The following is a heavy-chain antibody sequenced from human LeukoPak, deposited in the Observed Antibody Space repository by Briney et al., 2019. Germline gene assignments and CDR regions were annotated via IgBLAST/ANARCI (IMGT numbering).Heavy chain of an antibody. J-gene: IGHJ6*03. CDR2: MNPNSGNT. CDR1: GYTFTSCD. D-gene: IGHD6-13*01. V-gene: IGHV1-8*01. CDR3: ARVDSSSWYHYYMDV. Sequence: VASVKVSCKASGYTFTSCDINWVRQATGQGLEWMGWMNPNSGNTGYAQKFQGRVTMTRNTSISTAYMELSSLRSEDTAVYYCARVDSSSWYHYYMDVWGKGTTVTVSS.